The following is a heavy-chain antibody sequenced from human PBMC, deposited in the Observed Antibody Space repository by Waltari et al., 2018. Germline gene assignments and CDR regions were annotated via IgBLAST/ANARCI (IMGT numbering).Heavy chain of an antibody. Sequence: EVQLVESGGGLVKPGGSLSLSGAASGFTFTNAWMNWVRQAPGRGLGWVGRIKTRTDGETTDYAAAGKDRFTISRDDSKNTVYLQLTGLKTEDTAVYYCATGTMTLVTPFFWGQGTLVTVSS. CDR3: ATGTMTLVTPFF. CDR2: IKTRTDGETT. CDR1: GFTFTNAW. V-gene: IGHV3-15*07. J-gene: IGHJ4*02. D-gene: IGHD4-17*01.